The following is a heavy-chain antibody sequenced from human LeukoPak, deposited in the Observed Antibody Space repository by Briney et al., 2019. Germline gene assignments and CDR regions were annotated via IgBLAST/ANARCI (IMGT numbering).Heavy chain of an antibody. CDR3: ARGYSGYDFPLRQYYYYMDV. D-gene: IGHD5-12*01. CDR1: GGTFSSYA. J-gene: IGHJ6*03. CDR2: IIPIFGTA. V-gene: IGHV1-69*05. Sequence: ASVKVSCKASGGTFSSYAISWVRQAPGQGLEWMGGIIPIFGTANYAQKFQGRVTITTDESTSTAYMELSSLRSEDTAVYYCARGYSGYDFPLRQYYYYMDVWGKGTTVAVSS.